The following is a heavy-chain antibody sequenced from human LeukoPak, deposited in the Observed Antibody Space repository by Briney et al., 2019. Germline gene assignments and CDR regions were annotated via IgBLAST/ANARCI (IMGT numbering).Heavy chain of an antibody. V-gene: IGHV6-1*01. D-gene: IGHD1-26*01. J-gene: IGHJ4*02. CDR2: TYYRSKWYN. Sequence: PSQTLSLTCAISGDSFSSNSAAWNWLTQSPSRGLEWLGRTYYRSKWYNDYAVSVKSRITINPDTSKNQFSLQLNSVTPEDTAVYYCARDVGASNYFDYWGQGTLVTVSS. CDR3: ARDVGASNYFDY. CDR1: GDSFSSNSAA.